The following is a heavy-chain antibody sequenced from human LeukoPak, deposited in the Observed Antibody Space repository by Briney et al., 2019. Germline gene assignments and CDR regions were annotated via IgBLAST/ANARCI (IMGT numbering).Heavy chain of an antibody. CDR1: GFTFSNVW. J-gene: IGHJ4*02. CDR2: IRRKTDGGTT. Sequence: PGGSLRLSCAASGFTFSNVWMSWVRQVPGKGLEWVGRIRRKTDGGTTDHAAPVKGRFTISRDDSKNTLYLQRNILKTEDTSVYFWVWLFLHYRGQGTLVTVSS. V-gene: IGHV3-15*01. D-gene: IGHD3-16*01. CDR3: VWLFLHY.